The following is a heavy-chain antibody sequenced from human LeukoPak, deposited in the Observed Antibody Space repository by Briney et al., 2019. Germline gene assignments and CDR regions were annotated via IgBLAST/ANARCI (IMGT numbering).Heavy chain of an antibody. Sequence: GSLRLSCAASGFTVSSNYMSWVRQAPGKGLEWVGYVYYSGSTDYSPSLESRLTISADTSKNQFSLRLRSVTAADTAVYYCASHRRSHGSEYWGQGTLATVSS. J-gene: IGHJ4*02. CDR1: GFTVSSNY. CDR3: ASHRRSHGSEY. D-gene: IGHD3-10*01. V-gene: IGHV4-59*02. CDR2: VYYSGST.